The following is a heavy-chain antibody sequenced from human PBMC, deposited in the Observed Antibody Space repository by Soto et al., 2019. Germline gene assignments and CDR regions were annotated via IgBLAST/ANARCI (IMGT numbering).Heavy chain of an antibody. CDR1: GGSISTYY. Sequence: SETLSLTCTVSGGSISTYYWSWIRQSPGKGLEWIGYIYYDGSTSYNPSLRSRLTISVDTSKNQFSLILTSVTSADTAVYYCARDQLSSGLYVWFDPWGQGTLVTVSS. CDR3: ARDQLSSGLYVWFDP. J-gene: IGHJ5*02. CDR2: IYYDGST. D-gene: IGHD6-25*01. V-gene: IGHV4-59*01.